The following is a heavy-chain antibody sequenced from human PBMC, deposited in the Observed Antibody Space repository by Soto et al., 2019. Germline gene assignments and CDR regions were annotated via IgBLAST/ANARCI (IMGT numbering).Heavy chain of an antibody. CDR1: GGTFSSYA. V-gene: IGHV1-69*01. CDR2: IIPIFGTA. D-gene: IGHD3-10*01. J-gene: IGHJ5*02. Sequence: QVQLVQSGAEVKKPGSSVKVSCKASGGTFSSYAISWVRQAPGQGLEWMGGIIPIFGTANYAQKFQGRVTITADESTSTASMELSSLRSEDTAVYYCARDRTVTMVRGVITGWFDPWGQGTLVTVSS. CDR3: ARDRTVTMVRGVITGWFDP.